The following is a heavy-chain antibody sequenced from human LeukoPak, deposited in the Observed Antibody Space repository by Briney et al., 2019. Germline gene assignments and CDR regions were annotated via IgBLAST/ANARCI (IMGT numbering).Heavy chain of an antibody. CDR3: ARHVSLWFGDLLRWDWFDP. V-gene: IGHV4-34*01. CDR1: GGSFSGYY. J-gene: IGHJ5*02. D-gene: IGHD3-10*01. CDR2: INHSGST. Sequence: ASETLSLTCAVYGGSFSGYYWSWIRQPPGKGLEWIGEINHSGSTNYNPSLKSRVTISVDTSKNQFSLKLSSVTAADTAVYYCARHVSLWFGDLLRWDWFDPWGQGTLVTVSS.